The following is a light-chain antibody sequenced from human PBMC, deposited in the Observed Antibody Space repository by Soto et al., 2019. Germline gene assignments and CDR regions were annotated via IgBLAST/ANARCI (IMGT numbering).Light chain of an antibody. CDR3: CSYAGRSWVYV. Sequence: QSALTQPASVSGSPGQSITISCTGTSSDVGSYNLVSWYQQHPGKAPNLMIYEVSKRPSGVSNRFSGSKSGNTASLTISGLQAEDEADYYCCSYAGRSWVYVFGTGTKVTVI. CDR1: SSDVGSYNL. CDR2: EVS. V-gene: IGLV2-23*02. J-gene: IGLJ1*01.